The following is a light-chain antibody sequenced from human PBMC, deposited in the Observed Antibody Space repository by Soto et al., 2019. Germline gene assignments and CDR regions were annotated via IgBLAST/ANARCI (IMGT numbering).Light chain of an antibody. Sequence: QSVLTQPPSASGTPGQRVTISCSGSSSNIGSNYVYWYQQLPGTAPKLLIFANSNRPPGVPDRFSGSKSGTSASLAITGLQAEDEADYYCHSYDSSLSGSVVFGGGTKLTVL. J-gene: IGLJ2*01. V-gene: IGLV1-40*01. CDR1: SSNIGSNY. CDR2: ANS. CDR3: HSYDSSLSGSVV.